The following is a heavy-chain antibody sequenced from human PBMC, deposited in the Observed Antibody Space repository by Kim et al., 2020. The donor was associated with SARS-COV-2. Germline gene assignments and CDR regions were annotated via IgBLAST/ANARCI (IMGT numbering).Heavy chain of an antibody. Sequence: GGSLRLSCAASGFTFSSYGMHWVRQAPGKGLEWVAVISYDGSNKYYADSVKGRFTISRDNSKNTLYLQMNSLRAEDTAVYYCAKGSYLEMATIPFDYWGQGTLVTVSS. J-gene: IGHJ4*02. CDR1: GFTFSSYG. V-gene: IGHV3-30*18. D-gene: IGHD5-12*01. CDR2: ISYDGSNK. CDR3: AKGSYLEMATIPFDY.